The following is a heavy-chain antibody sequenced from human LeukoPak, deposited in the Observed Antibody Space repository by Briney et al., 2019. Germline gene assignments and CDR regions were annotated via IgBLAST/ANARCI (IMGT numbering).Heavy chain of an antibody. Sequence: PGGSLRLSCAASGFTFSSYSMNWVRQAPGKGLEWVSSISSSSSYIYYAYSVKGRFTISRDNAKNSLYLQMNSLRAEDTAVYYCTTDTYLHQSWGQGTLVTVSS. V-gene: IGHV3-21*01. D-gene: IGHD2-2*01. CDR3: TTDTYLHQS. CDR1: GFTFSSYS. J-gene: IGHJ5*02. CDR2: ISSSSSYI.